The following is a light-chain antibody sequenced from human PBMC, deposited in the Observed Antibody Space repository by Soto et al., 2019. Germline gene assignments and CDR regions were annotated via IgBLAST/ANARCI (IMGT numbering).Light chain of an antibody. CDR1: QSISSW. CDR3: QQCSSYPWT. J-gene: IGKJ1*01. CDR2: KAS. Sequence: DIQMTQSPSTLSASVGDRVTITCRASQSISSWLAWYQQKPGKAPKLLIYKASSLQSGVPSRFSGSGSGTAFTLTSSSLQPDDFAAYYCQQCSSYPWTFGQGTKVEIK. V-gene: IGKV1-5*03.